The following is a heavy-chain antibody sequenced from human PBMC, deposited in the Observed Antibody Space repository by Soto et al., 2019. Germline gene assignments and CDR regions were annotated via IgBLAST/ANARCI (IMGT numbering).Heavy chain of an antibody. V-gene: IGHV5-10-1*01. CDR3: ARREQLGLTREPWDYGMDV. Sequence: GESLKISCKGSGYSFTSYWISWGRQMPGKGLEWMGRIDPSDSYTNYSPSFQGHVTISADKSISTAYLQWSSLKVSDTAMYYCARREQLGLTREPWDYGMDVWGQGTTVTVSS. CDR2: IDPSDSYT. CDR1: GYSFTSYW. J-gene: IGHJ6*02. D-gene: IGHD6-6*01.